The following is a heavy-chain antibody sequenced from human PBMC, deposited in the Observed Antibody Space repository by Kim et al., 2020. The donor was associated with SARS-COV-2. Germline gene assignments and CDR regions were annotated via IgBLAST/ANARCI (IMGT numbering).Heavy chain of an antibody. CDR1: GGTFSSYA. D-gene: IGHD3-22*01. Sequence: SVKVSCKASGGTFSSYAISWVRQAPGQGLEWMGGIIPIFGTANYAQKFQGRVTITADESTSTAYMELSSLRSEDTAVYYCARDHGYYYDSSGYIKPYYYYGMDVWGQGTTVTVSS. V-gene: IGHV1-69*13. CDR3: ARDHGYYYDSSGYIKPYYYYGMDV. CDR2: IIPIFGTA. J-gene: IGHJ6*02.